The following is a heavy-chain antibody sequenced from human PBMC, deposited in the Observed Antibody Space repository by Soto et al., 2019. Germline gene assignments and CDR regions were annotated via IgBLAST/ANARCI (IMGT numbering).Heavy chain of an antibody. V-gene: IGHV4-39*01. CDR1: GGSISSTYY. J-gene: IGHJ4*02. CDR3: AAHADTTATTLFNF. D-gene: IGHD4-17*01. CDR2: IYYSGRT. Sequence: PSETLSLTSTVSGGSISSTYYWSWIRRPPGKGLEWIARIYYSGRTYYNPSLKSRVTISMDTSKNQFSLKLDSMTAADTAVYFCAAHADTTATTLFNFWGQGTLVTVSS.